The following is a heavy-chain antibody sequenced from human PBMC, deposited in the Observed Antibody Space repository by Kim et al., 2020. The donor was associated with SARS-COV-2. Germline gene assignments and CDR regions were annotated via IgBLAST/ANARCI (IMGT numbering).Heavy chain of an antibody. Sequence: ASVKVSCKASGFAFNDYHTYIHWVRQAPGQGLEWLGWIAPRSGGTNYAHKIQDRVAMTRDTSISTAYLDLGSLKSDDTAVYYCARDMTGDALDIWGQGTMVTVSS. J-gene: IGHJ3*02. CDR3: ARDMTGDALDI. D-gene: IGHD3-9*01. V-gene: IGHV1-2*02. CDR1: GFAFNDYH. CDR2: IAPRSGGT.